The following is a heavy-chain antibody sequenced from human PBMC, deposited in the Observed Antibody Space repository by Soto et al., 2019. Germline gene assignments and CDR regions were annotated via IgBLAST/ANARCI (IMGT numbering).Heavy chain of an antibody. D-gene: IGHD2-2*01. CDR1: AFSLSADGVG. J-gene: IGHJ3*01. CDR3: AHAYGGTSWPNDAFDV. CDR2: IYWDDDK. V-gene: IGHV2-5*02. Sequence: QITLTESGPTLVKPTQTLTLTCTFSAFSLSADGVGVAWIRQPPGKALEWLALIYWDDDKRYSPSLKNRLTITKDTSKNHVVLTMTNMDPVDTATYYCAHAYGGTSWPNDAFDVWGQGTVVTVSS.